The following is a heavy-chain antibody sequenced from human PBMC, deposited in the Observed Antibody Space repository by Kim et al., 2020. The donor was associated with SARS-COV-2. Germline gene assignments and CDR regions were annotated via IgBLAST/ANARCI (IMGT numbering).Heavy chain of an antibody. V-gene: IGHV3-23*01. CDR3: AKDRDNYYGSGSYFDY. CDR2: ISGSGGST. CDR1: GFTFSSYA. J-gene: IGHJ4*02. D-gene: IGHD3-10*01. Sequence: GGSLRLSCAASGFTFSSYAMSWVRQAPGKGLEWVSAISGSGGSTYYADSVKGRFTISRDNSKNTLYLQMNSLRAEDTAVYYCAKDRDNYYGSGSYFDYWGQGTLVTVSS.